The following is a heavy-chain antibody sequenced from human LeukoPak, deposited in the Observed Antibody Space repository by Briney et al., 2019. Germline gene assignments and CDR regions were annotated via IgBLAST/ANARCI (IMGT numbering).Heavy chain of an antibody. J-gene: IGHJ4*02. CDR1: GFTFSSYS. Sequence: GGSLRLSCAASGFTFSSYSMNWVRQAPGKGLEWVSSISSSSSYIYYADSVKGRFTISRDNAKNSLYLQMNSLRAEDTAVYYCAREVGQWLVLGWELKDPYYFDYWGQGTLVTVSS. CDR3: AREVGQWLVLGWELKDPYYFDY. V-gene: IGHV3-21*01. CDR2: ISSSSSYI. D-gene: IGHD6-19*01.